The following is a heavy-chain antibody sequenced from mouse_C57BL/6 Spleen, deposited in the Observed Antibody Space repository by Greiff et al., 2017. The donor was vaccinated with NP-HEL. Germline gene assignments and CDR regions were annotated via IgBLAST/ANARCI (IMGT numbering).Heavy chain of an antibody. Sequence: EVQRVESGGGLVKPGGSLKLSCAASGFTFSDYGMHWVRQAPEKGLEWVAYISSGSSTIYYADTVKGRFTISRDTAKNNRFLQMTSLRSEDTAMYYCASGDYGWYFDVWGTGTTVTVSS. CDR2: ISSGSSTI. CDR1: GFTFSDYG. D-gene: IGHD2-4*01. V-gene: IGHV5-17*01. J-gene: IGHJ1*03. CDR3: ASGDYGWYFDV.